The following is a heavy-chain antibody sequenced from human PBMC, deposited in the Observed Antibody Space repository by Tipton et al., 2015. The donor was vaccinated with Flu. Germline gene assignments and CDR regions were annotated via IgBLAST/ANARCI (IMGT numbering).Heavy chain of an antibody. V-gene: IGHV4-59*03. CDR2: IYYAGGI. D-gene: IGHD2-21*01. J-gene: IGHJ4*02. Sequence: LRLSCTVSGGSISSYYWSWIRQSPGKGLEWIAYIYYAGGINYNLSLKSRAAISVDTPRNQFSLKLSAVTAADTAVYYCAASPWGLHGDSYFELWGRGALVTVSS. CDR1: GGSISSYY. CDR3: AASPWGLHGDSYFEL.